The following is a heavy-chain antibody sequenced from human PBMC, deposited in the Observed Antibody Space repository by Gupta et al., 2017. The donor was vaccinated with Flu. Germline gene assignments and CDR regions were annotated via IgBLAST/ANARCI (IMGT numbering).Heavy chain of an antibody. CDR2: IIPILGIA. D-gene: IGHD2-2*01. CDR1: GGTFSSYT. V-gene: IGHV1-69*02. J-gene: IGHJ4*02. CDR3: ALNRYCSSTSCNTNVEFDY. Sequence: QVQLVQSGAEVKKPGSSGKVSCKASGGTFSSYTISWVRQAPGQGLEWMGRIIPILGIANYAQKFQGRVTITADKSTSTAYMELSSLRSEDTAVYYCALNRYCSSTSCNTNVEFDYWGQGTLVTVSS.